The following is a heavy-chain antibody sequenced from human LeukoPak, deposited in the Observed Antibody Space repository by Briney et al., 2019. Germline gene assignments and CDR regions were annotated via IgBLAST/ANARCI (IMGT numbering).Heavy chain of an antibody. D-gene: IGHD5-18*01. CDR2: ISGSGGST. CDR3: ARVQYSYGYDGSFY. J-gene: IGHJ4*02. Sequence: HPGGSLRLSCAASGFTFSIFAMSWVRQAPGKGLEWVSTISGSGGSTYYADSVKGRFTVSRDNSKNTLYLQMNSLRGDDTAVYYCARVQYSYGYDGSFYWGQGTLVTVSS. CDR1: GFTFSIFA. V-gene: IGHV3-23*01.